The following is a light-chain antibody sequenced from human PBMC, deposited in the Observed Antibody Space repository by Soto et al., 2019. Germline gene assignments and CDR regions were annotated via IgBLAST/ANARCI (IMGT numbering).Light chain of an antibody. J-gene: IGLJ1*01. CDR1: SSNIGSNT. CDR3: GAWDDSLNALFV. Sequence: QSVLTQPPSASVTPGQRVTISCSGSSSNIGSNTVNWYQQLPGTAPKLLIYNDNQRPSGVPDRFSGSKSGTSASLAISGLQSEDEADYYCGAWDDSLNALFVFGAGTKVTVL. V-gene: IGLV1-44*01. CDR2: NDN.